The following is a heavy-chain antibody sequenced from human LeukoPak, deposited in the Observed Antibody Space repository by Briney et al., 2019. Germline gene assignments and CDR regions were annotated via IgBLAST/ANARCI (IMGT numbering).Heavy chain of an antibody. CDR1: GGSISSSSYY. J-gene: IGHJ4*02. CDR3: ARDRAANWGSTLPFDY. CDR2: IYYSGST. Sequence: SETLSLTCTVSGGSISSSSYYWGWIRQPPGKGLEWIGSIYYSGSTYYNPSLKSRATISVDTSKNQFSLKLSSVTAADTAVYYCARDRAANWGSTLPFDYWGQGTLVTVSS. V-gene: IGHV4-39*07. D-gene: IGHD7-27*01.